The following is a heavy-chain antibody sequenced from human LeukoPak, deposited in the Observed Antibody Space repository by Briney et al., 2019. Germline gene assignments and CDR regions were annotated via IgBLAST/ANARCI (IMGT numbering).Heavy chain of an antibody. CDR3: ATGRSIRYFDY. D-gene: IGHD3-9*01. CDR2: VHYSGST. CDR1: GVSNFSYY. Sequence: SETLSLTCSVSGVSNFSYYWNWIRQPPGKGLEWIGYVHYSGSTNYNPSLKSRVTISVDTSKSQFSLKLSSATAADTAVYYCATGRSIRYFDYWGQGTLLTVSS. V-gene: IGHV4-59*08. J-gene: IGHJ4*02.